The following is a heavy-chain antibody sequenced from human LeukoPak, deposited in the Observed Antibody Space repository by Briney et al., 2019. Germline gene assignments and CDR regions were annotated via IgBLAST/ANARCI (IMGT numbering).Heavy chain of an antibody. CDR2: INSDGSST. D-gene: IGHD3-3*01. Sequence: GGSLRLSCAASGFTFSSYWMHWVRQAPGKGLVWVSRINSDGSSTSYADSVKGRSTISRDNAKNTLYLQMNSLRAEDTAVYYCARGATYYDFWSGYFHSEGYYYYMDVWGKGTTVTVSS. CDR1: GFTFSSYW. J-gene: IGHJ6*03. V-gene: IGHV3-74*01. CDR3: ARGATYYDFWSGYFHSEGYYYYMDV.